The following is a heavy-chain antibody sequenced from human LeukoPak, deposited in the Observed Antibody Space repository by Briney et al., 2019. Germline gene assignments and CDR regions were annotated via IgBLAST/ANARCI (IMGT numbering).Heavy chain of an antibody. CDR3: ATPRPEGGACDF. Sequence: GGSLRLSCAASGFPFSTYSAAWVRQAPGKGLEWLSYINGNSRYIKYADSVKGRFTISRDNAKNSLYLQMNSLRVDDTTVYYRATPRPEGGACDFWGQGTLVTVAS. CDR2: INGNSRYI. CDR1: GFPFSTYS. D-gene: IGHD2-2*01. J-gene: IGHJ4*02. V-gene: IGHV3-21*05.